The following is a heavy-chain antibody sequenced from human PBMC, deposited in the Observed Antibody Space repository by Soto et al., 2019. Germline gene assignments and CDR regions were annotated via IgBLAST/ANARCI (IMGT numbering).Heavy chain of an antibody. J-gene: IGHJ5*02. CDR1: GYSFTSYW. CDR3: ARLLLSRVDFDP. D-gene: IGHD3-16*02. CDR2: IDPSDSYT. V-gene: IGHV5-10-1*01. Sequence: GESLKLSCKGSGYSFTSYWISWVRQMPGKGLEWMGRIDPSDSYTNYSPSFQGHVTISADKPISTAYLQWSSLKASDTAMYYCARLLLSRVDFDPWGQGTLVTVS.